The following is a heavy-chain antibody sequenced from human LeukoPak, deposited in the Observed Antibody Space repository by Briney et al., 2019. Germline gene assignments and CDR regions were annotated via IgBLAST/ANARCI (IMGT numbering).Heavy chain of an antibody. V-gene: IGHV1-18*01. Sequence: GASVKVSCKASGYTFSSYGITWVRQAPRQAPEWMGWISAHNDKTSYAQKFQGRVTMTTDTPTTTAYMELRSLRSDDTAVYYCARGDVVVSAAVRFDPWGQGTLVTVSS. J-gene: IGHJ5*02. CDR2: ISAHNDKT. CDR3: ARGDVVVSAAVRFDP. CDR1: GYTFSSYG. D-gene: IGHD2-2*01.